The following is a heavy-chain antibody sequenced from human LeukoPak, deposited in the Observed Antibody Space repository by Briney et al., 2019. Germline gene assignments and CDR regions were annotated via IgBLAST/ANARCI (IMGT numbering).Heavy chain of an antibody. CDR1: GGSISSYY. Sequence: SETLSLTCTVSGGSISSYYWSWIRQPAGKGLEWIGRIYTSGSTNYNPSLKSRVTMSVDTSKNQFSLKLSSVTAADTAVYYCARVPMSTYYYDSSGYGFDYWGQGTLVTVSS. J-gene: IGHJ4*02. D-gene: IGHD3-22*01. V-gene: IGHV4-4*07. CDR3: ARVPMSTYYYDSSGYGFDY. CDR2: IYTSGST.